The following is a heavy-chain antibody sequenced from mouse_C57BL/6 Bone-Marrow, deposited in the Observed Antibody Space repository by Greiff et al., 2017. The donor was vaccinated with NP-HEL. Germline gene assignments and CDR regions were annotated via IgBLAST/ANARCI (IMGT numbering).Heavy chain of an antibody. CDR2: INPYNGDT. Sequence: EVKLMESGPELVKPGDSVKISCKASGYSFTGYFMNWVMQSHGKSLEWIGRINPYNGDTFYNQKFKGKATLTVDKSSSTAHMELRSLTSEDSAVYYCAYDYDDWFAYWGQGTLVTVSA. CDR1: GYSFTGYF. J-gene: IGHJ3*01. CDR3: AYDYDDWFAY. D-gene: IGHD2-4*01. V-gene: IGHV1-20*01.